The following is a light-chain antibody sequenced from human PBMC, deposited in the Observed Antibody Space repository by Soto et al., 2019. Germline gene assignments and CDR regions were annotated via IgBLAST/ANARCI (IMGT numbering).Light chain of an antibody. V-gene: IGKV2-28*01. CDR1: QSLLHSNGNTY. CDR3: MQALHART. J-gene: IGKJ1*01. Sequence: EIVVTQSPLSLPVTPGEPASISCKSSQSLLHSNGNTYLDWYLQKPGQSPQLLIYLGSNRASGVPDRFSGSGSGTDFTLNISRGEAEDVGVYYCMQALHARTFGQGTKVEIK. CDR2: LGS.